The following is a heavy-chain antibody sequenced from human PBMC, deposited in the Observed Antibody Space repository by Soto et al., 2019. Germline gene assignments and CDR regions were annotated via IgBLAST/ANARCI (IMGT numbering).Heavy chain of an antibody. CDR3: ARAREPSGGSWYRPIFDY. Sequence: QVQLVQSGAEVKKPGSSVKVSCKASGGTFSSYTISWVRQAPGQGLEWMGRIIPILGIANYAQKFQGRVTITADKSTSTAYMELGSLRCEDTAVYYCARAREPSGGSWYRPIFDYWGQGTLVTVSS. CDR1: GGTFSSYT. CDR2: IIPILGIA. V-gene: IGHV1-69*02. D-gene: IGHD2-15*01. J-gene: IGHJ4*02.